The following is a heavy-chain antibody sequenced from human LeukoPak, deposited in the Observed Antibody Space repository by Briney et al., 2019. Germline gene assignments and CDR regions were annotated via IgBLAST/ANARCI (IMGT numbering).Heavy chain of an antibody. D-gene: IGHD6-19*01. CDR2: IYPGDSDT. CDR3: ARHAESEWLDRGWFDP. J-gene: IGHJ5*02. Sequence: GESLKISCKGSGYSFTNYWIGWVRQMPGKGLEWMGIIYPGDSDTRYSPSFQGQVTISADKSISTAYLQWSSLKASDTAMYYCARHAESEWLDRGWFDPWGQGTLVTVSS. CDR1: GYSFTNYW. V-gene: IGHV5-51*01.